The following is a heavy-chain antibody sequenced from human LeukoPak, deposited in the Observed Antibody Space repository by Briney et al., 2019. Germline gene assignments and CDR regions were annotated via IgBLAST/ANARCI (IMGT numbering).Heavy chain of an antibody. CDR2: FDPEDGET. Sequence: ASVNVSCKVSGYTLTELSMHWVRQAPGKGLEWMGGFDPEDGETIYAQKFQGRVTMTEDTSTDTAYMELSSLRSEDTAVYYCATGLTYDSSGYYTYVTDYWGQGTLVTVSS. V-gene: IGHV1-24*01. J-gene: IGHJ4*02. CDR1: GYTLTELS. CDR3: ATGLTYDSSGYYTYVTDY. D-gene: IGHD3-22*01.